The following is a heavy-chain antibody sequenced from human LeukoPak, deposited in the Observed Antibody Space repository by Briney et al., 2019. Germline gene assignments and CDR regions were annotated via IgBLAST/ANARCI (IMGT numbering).Heavy chain of an antibody. J-gene: IGHJ4*02. D-gene: IGHD6-13*01. V-gene: IGHV3-30*18. CDR2: ISYDGSNK. CDR1: GFTFSSYG. CDR3: AKDGRIAAAGTRGRQPSDY. Sequence: GGSLRLSCAASGFTFSSYGMHWVRQAPGKGLEWVAVISYDGSNKYYADSVKGRFTISRDNSKNTLYLQMNSLRAEDTAVYYCAKDGRIAAAGTRGRQPSDYWGQGTLVTVSS.